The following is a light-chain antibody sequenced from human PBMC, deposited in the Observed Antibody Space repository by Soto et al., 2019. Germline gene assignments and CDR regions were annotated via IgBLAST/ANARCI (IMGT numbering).Light chain of an antibody. J-gene: IGKJ2*01. CDR2: DVS. CDR1: QSVRHW. Sequence: IQITQTPSNLSASVGDTVTITCRASQSVRHWLAWYQQKPVKAPALLVYDVSNLQSGVPSRFSGGGSETEFTLTINSLQPDDLATYYCQQYSTYSHTFGQGTRLEIK. V-gene: IGKV1-5*01. CDR3: QQYSTYSHT.